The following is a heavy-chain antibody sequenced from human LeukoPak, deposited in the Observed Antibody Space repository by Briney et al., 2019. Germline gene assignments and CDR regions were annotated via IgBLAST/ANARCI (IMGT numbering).Heavy chain of an antibody. Sequence: SVKVSCKASGGTFSSYAISWVRQAPGQGLEWMGGIIPIFGTANYAQKFQGRVTITADESTSTAYMELSSLRSEDTAVYYSARAYLLETMVVNEYHDPFDIWGQGTMVTVSS. J-gene: IGHJ3*02. CDR2: IIPIFGTA. D-gene: IGHD4-23*01. CDR1: GGTFSSYA. CDR3: ARAYLLETMVVNEYHDPFDI. V-gene: IGHV1-69*13.